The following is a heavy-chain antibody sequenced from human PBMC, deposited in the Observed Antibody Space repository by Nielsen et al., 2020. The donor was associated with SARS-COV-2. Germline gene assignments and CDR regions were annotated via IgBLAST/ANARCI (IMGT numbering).Heavy chain of an antibody. CDR3: ARRGPELRYFDY. Sequence: ASLRLSCPVSGGSISSYYWGWIRQPPGKGLEWIGRIYYSGGTNYNPSLKSRVTMSVDTSKNQFSLKLSSVTAADTAVYYCARRGPELRYFDYWGQGTLVTVSS. CDR1: GGSISSYY. CDR2: IYYSGGT. J-gene: IGHJ4*02. D-gene: IGHD1-26*01. V-gene: IGHV4-59*12.